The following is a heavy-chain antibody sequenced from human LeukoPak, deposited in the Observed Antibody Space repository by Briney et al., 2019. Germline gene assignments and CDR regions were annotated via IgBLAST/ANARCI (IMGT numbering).Heavy chain of an antibody. CDR3: ARANNSATVTGVDAFDI. V-gene: IGHV4-30-4*01. CDR1: GGSISSGDYY. J-gene: IGHJ3*02. CDR2: IYYSGST. Sequence: SETLSLTCTVSGGSISSGDYYWSWIRQPPGKGLEWNGYIYYSGSTYYNPSLKSRVTISVDTSKNQFSLKLSSVTAADTAVYYCARANNSATVTGVDAFDIWGQGTMVTVSS. D-gene: IGHD4-17*01.